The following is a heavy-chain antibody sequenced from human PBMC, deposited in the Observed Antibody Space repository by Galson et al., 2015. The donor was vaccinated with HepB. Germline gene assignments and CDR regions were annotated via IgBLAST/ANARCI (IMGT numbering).Heavy chain of an antibody. V-gene: IGHV3-30*04. J-gene: IGHJ4*02. D-gene: IGHD6-19*01. CDR3: AKDPYLYSALAGTMAGFDY. CDR1: GFTFSSHA. CDR2: ISYDGSNK. Sequence: SLRLSCAASGFTFSSHAIHWVRQAPGKGLEWVAVISYDGSNKYYADSVKGRFTISRDNSKNTLYLQMNSLRAEDTALYYCAKDPYLYSALAGTMAGFDYWGQGTLVTVSS.